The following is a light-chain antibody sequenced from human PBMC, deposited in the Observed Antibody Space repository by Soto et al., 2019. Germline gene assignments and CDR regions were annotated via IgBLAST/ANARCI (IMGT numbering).Light chain of an antibody. J-gene: IGKJ1*01. CDR2: GAS. CDR3: HQYNNWPPGT. V-gene: IGKV3-15*01. CDR1: QSVSSN. Sequence: EIVMTQSPATLSVSPGERATLSCRASQSVSSNLAWYQQKPGQAPRLLIYGASTRATGIPVRFSGSGSGTEFTLTISSLQSEDFAVYYCHQYNNWPPGTFGQGTKVEIK.